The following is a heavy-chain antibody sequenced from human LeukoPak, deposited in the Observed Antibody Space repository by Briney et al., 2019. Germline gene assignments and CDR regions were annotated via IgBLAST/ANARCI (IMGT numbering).Heavy chain of an antibody. J-gene: IGHJ4*02. Sequence: GGSLRLSCAASGFTPNSYSMNWVRQAPGKGLEWVSYISSSSYTIYYADSMKGRFTISRDNGKNSLYLQMNSLRAEDTAVYYCARENHAKFDYWGQGTLVTVPS. D-gene: IGHD1-14*01. CDR2: ISSSSYTI. V-gene: IGHV3-48*01. CDR3: ARENHAKFDY. CDR1: GFTPNSYS.